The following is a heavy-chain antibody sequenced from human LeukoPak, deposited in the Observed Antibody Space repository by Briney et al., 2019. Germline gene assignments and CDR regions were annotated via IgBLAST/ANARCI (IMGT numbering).Heavy chain of an antibody. Sequence: GGSLRLSCAASGFTFSSYSMNWVPQAPGKGLEWVSSISSSSSYIYYADSVKGRFTISRDNAKNSLYLQMNSLRAEDTAVYYCAREGPDAFDIWGQGTMVTVSS. CDR3: AREGPDAFDI. CDR1: GFTFSSYS. CDR2: ISSSSSYI. J-gene: IGHJ3*02. V-gene: IGHV3-21*01.